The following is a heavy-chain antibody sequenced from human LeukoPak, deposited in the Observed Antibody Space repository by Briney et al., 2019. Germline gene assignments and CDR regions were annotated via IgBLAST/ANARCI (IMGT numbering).Heavy chain of an antibody. Sequence: QPGGSLRLSCVASGFTFRSYWMTWVRQAPGKGLEWVANIKQDGSKKNYVDSVKGRFTISRDNAKNSLYLQMNSLRAEDTAVYYCATPLDYYDTSGYHQGGDWGQGTLVTVSS. CDR3: ATPLDYYDTSGYHQGGD. CDR2: IKQDGSKK. J-gene: IGHJ4*02. V-gene: IGHV3-7*03. D-gene: IGHD3-22*01. CDR1: GFTFRSYW.